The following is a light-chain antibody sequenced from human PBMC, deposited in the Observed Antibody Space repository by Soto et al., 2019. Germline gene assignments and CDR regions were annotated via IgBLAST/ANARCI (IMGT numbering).Light chain of an antibody. CDR3: QQRSNWPPP. J-gene: IGKJ5*01. Sequence: EIVLTQSPGSLSLSPGASSTLSCRASQSVSSYLAWYQQKPGQAPRLLIYDASNRATGIPARFSGSGSGTDFTLTISSLEPEDFAVYYCQQRSNWPPPFGQGTRLEIK. CDR2: DAS. V-gene: IGKV3-11*01. CDR1: QSVSSY.